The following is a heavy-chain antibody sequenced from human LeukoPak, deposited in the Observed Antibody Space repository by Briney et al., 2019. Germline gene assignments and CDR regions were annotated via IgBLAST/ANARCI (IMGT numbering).Heavy chain of an antibody. CDR3: ARDAQRGFDYSNSLEY. D-gene: IGHD4-11*01. V-gene: IGHV3-33*01. J-gene: IGHJ4*01. CDR2: IWSDGSNR. Sequence: GGSLRLSCAASGFIFSHYGMHWVRQAPGKGLHWVAVIWSDGSNRFYAGSVKGRFTISRDNSQNTLFLQMNSLRAEDTAMYYCARDAQRGFDYSNSLEYWGHGTLVTVSS. CDR1: GFIFSHYG.